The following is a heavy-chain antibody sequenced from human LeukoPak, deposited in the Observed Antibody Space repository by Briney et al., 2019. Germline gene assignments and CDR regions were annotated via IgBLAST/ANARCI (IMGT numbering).Heavy chain of an antibody. CDR2: IYYSGST. CDR3: AREPSSYSGSYWR. V-gene: IGHV4-39*07. Sequence: ASETLSPTCTVSGGSISSSSYYWGWIRQPPGRGLEWIGSIYYSGSTYYNPSLKSRVTISVDTSKNQFSLKLSSVTAADTAVYYCAREPSSYSGSYWRWGQGTLVTVSS. CDR1: GGSISSSSYY. J-gene: IGHJ4*02. D-gene: IGHD1-26*01.